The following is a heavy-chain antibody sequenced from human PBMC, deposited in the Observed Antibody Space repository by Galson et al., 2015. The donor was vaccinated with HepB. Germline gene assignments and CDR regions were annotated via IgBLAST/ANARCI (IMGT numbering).Heavy chain of an antibody. CDR2: ISSSSSYI. Sequence: SLSLSCAASGFTFSNAWMNWVRQAPVKGLECVSSISSSSSYIYYADSVKGRFTISRDNAKNSLYLQMNSLRAEDTAVYYCARDWVWSGTNALYYYYMDVWGKGTTVTVSS. CDR1: GFTFSNAW. J-gene: IGHJ6*03. D-gene: IGHD3-3*01. V-gene: IGHV3-21*01. CDR3: ARDWVWSGTNALYYYYMDV.